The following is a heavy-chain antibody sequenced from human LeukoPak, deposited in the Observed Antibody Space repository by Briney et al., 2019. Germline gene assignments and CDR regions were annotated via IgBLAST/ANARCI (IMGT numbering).Heavy chain of an antibody. V-gene: IGHV4-34*01. Sequence: SETLSLTCAVYGGSFSGYYRSWIRQPPGKGLEWIGEINHSGSTNYNPSLKSRVTISVDTSKNQFSLKLSSVTAADTAVYYCARGRVLWFGELFLYYFDYWGQGTLVTVSS. J-gene: IGHJ4*02. CDR2: INHSGST. D-gene: IGHD3-10*01. CDR1: GGSFSGYY. CDR3: ARGRVLWFGELFLYYFDY.